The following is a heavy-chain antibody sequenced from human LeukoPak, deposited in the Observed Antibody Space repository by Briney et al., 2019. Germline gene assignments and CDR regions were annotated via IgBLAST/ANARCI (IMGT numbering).Heavy chain of an antibody. V-gene: IGHV4-30-2*01. CDR1: GGSLSRGSYS. Sequence: PSQTLSLTCAVSGGSLSRGSYSWSWIRQPPGKGLEWIGYIFHNGNTHYNPSLKSRVTLSIDKSKNQFSLKLSSVTAADTALYFCARGGGFYGTGTTHFDYWGQGTLVIVSP. D-gene: IGHD4-17*01. J-gene: IGHJ4*02. CDR2: IFHNGNT. CDR3: ARGGGFYGTGTTHFDY.